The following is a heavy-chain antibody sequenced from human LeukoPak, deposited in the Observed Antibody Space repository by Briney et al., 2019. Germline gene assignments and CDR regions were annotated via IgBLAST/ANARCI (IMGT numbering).Heavy chain of an antibody. Sequence: GGSLRLSCTASGFTFSNAWMSWVRQAPGKGLEWVSSFGTRSTSIYYAHSVTGRFIISRDNAKNSLYPQMNSLRAEDTAVYYCARENDQGFDYWGQGTLVTVSS. D-gene: IGHD3-16*01. V-gene: IGHV3-21*01. J-gene: IGHJ4*02. CDR1: GFTFSNAW. CDR2: FGTRSTSI. CDR3: ARENDQGFDY.